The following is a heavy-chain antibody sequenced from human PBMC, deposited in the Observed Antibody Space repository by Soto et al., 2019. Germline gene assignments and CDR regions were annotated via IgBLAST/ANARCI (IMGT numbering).Heavy chain of an antibody. CDR3: AREGVDSSSSDYYYYGMDV. V-gene: IGHV3-30-3*01. D-gene: IGHD6-6*01. J-gene: IGHJ6*02. CDR1: GFTFSSYA. CDR2: ISYDGSNK. Sequence: GGSLRLSCAASGFTFSSYAMHWVRQAPGKGLEWVAVISYDGSNKYYADSVKGRFTISRDNSKNTLYLQMNSLRAEDTAVYYCAREGVDSSSSDYYYYGMDVWGQGTTVTVSS.